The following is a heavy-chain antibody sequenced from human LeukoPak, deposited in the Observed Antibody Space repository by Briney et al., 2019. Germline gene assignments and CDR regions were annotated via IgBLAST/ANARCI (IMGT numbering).Heavy chain of an antibody. CDR3: VREDTPATANY. J-gene: IGHJ4*02. CDR2: IYYSGST. Sequence: SQTLTLTCIVSGGSISSGGYYWSWIRQHPGKGLEWIGNIYYSGSTYYNPSLKSRVTISVDTSKNQFSLKVSSVAAADTAVYYCVREDTPATANYWGQGTLVTISS. CDR1: GGSISSGGYY. V-gene: IGHV4-31*03. D-gene: IGHD2-21*02.